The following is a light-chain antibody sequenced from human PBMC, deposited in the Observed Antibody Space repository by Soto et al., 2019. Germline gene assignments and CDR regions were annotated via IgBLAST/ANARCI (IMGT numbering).Light chain of an antibody. J-gene: IGKJ1*01. V-gene: IGKV3-20*01. CDR1: QSVSSSY. CDR2: GAS. Sequence: EIVLTQSPGTLSLSPGERATLSCRASQSVSSSYLAWYQQKPGQAPRLLIYGASSRATGIPDRFSGSGSETDFTLTISRLEPEDFAVYYCQQYGSSPRTFGQGTKVDLK. CDR3: QQYGSSPRT.